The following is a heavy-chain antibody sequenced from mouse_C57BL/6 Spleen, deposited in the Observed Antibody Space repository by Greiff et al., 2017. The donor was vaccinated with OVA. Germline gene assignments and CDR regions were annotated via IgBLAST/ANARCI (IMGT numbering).Heavy chain of an antibody. Sequence: EVKLMESGGGLVQPGGSMKLSCVASGFTFSNYWMNWVRQSPEKGLEWVAQIRLKSDNYATHYAESVKGRFTISRDDSKSSVYLQMHNLRAEDTGIYYSTDLDDAMDYWGQGTSVTVSS. J-gene: IGHJ4*01. V-gene: IGHV6-3*01. CDR3: TDLDDAMDY. CDR2: IRLKSDNYAT. CDR1: GFTFSNYW.